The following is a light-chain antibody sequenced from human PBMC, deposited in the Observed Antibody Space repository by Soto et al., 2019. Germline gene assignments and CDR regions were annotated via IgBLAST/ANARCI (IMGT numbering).Light chain of an antibody. CDR3: QQYGSSQT. CDR2: GAS. J-gene: IGKJ1*01. CDR1: QSVSSN. Sequence: EILMTQSPSTLSVSPGERATLSCRASQSVSSNLAWYQQKPGLAPRLLIYGASTRATGIQARFSGSGSGTDFTLTISRLAPEDFAVYYCQQYGSSQTFGQGTKV. V-gene: IGKV3-15*01.